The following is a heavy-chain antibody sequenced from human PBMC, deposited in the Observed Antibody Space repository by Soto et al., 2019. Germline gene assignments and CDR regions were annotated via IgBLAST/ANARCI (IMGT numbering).Heavy chain of an antibody. CDR2: ISGTAPNT. CDR1: GCSFSSYA. V-gene: IGHV3-23*01. Sequence: EVQLLESGGGLVQPGGSLRLSCAASGCSFSSYAMSWVRHAPGKGLEWVSGISGTAPNTYYADSVKGRFTVSRDNSKNTLFLQMNSLRAEDTAIYDCAKPGYSNYVDYYIDVWGKGTTVTVSS. J-gene: IGHJ6*03. CDR3: AKPGYSNYVDYYIDV. D-gene: IGHD4-4*01.